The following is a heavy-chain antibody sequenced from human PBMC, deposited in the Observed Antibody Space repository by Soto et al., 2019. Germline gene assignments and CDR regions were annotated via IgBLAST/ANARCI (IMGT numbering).Heavy chain of an antibody. CDR3: ARLGWVRGFYFDY. CDR1: GGSISSSSYY. J-gene: IGHJ4*02. V-gene: IGHV4-39*01. CDR2: IYYSGST. Sequence: QLQLQESDPGLVKPSETLSLTCTVSGGSISSSSYYWGWIRQPPGKGLEWIGSIYYSGSTYYNPSLKSRVTISVDTSKNQFSLKLSSVTAADTAVYYCARLGWVRGFYFDYWGQGTLVTVSS. D-gene: IGHD5-12*01.